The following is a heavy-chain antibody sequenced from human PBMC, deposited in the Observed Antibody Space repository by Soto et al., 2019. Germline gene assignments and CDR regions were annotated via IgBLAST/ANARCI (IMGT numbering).Heavy chain of an antibody. CDR2: INPNSGGT. J-gene: IGHJ3*02. Sequence: ASVKVSCKASGYTFTGYYMHWVRQAPGQGLEWMGWINPNSGGTNYAQKFQGWVTMTRGTSISTAYMELSRLRSDDTAVYYCARDLKGAFDIWGQGTMVTVSS. V-gene: IGHV1-2*04. CDR1: GYTFTGYY. CDR3: ARDLKGAFDI.